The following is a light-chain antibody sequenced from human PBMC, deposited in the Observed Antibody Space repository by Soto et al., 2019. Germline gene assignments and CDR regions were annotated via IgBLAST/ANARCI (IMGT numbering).Light chain of an antibody. V-gene: IGKV3-15*01. CDR2: AAS. CDR3: QEYTDWPIT. J-gene: IGKJ5*01. Sequence: MAPSRESLSISVVARASHPCRASQSINSNLAWYQQQPGQAPRLLIYAASTRATAVPDRFSGSGSGTDFTLTITSLKSDDFAVYFCQEYTDWPITSAQGTRLEIK. CDR1: QSINSN.